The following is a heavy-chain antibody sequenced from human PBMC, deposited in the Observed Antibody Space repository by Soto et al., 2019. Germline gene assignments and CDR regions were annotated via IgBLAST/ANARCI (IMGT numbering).Heavy chain of an antibody. CDR2: LSWNSGNI. Sequence: EVQLVESGGGLEQPGRSLRLSCAASGFSFEAYAMHWVRQVPGKGLEWVSGLSWNSGNIGYADSVKGRFTISRDNAKNSLYLQMNRRGVEDTALYYCAKAPQWAGYWYFDLWGRGTLVTVSS. V-gene: IGHV3-9*01. CDR1: GFSFEAYA. CDR3: AKAPQWAGYWYFDL. J-gene: IGHJ2*01. D-gene: IGHD1-26*01.